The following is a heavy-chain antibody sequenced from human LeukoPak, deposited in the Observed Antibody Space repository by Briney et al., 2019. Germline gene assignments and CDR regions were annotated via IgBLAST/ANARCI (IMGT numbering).Heavy chain of an antibody. Sequence: GGSLRLSCAASGFTFSSYSMNWVRQAPGKGLEWVSSISSSSSYIYYADSVKGRFTISRDNAKNSLYLQMNSLRAEDTAVYYCARDGDSSTSEDYYYYYYMDVWGKGTTVTVSS. V-gene: IGHV3-21*01. J-gene: IGHJ6*03. D-gene: IGHD2-2*01. CDR3: ARDGDSSTSEDYYYYYYMDV. CDR2: ISSSSSYI. CDR1: GFTFSSYS.